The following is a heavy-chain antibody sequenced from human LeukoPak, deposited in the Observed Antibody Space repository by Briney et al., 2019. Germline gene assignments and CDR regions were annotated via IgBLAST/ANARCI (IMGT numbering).Heavy chain of an antibody. V-gene: IGHV1-69*01. CDR3: ASRYSGYVRDAFDI. CDR2: IIPIFSTA. CDR1: GGTFSSYA. Sequence: SVKVSCKASGGTFSSYAISWVRQAPGQGLEWMGGIIPIFSTANYAQKFQGRVTITADESTSTAYMELSSLRSEDTAVYYCASRYSGYVRDAFDIWGQGTMVTVSS. J-gene: IGHJ3*02. D-gene: IGHD5-12*01.